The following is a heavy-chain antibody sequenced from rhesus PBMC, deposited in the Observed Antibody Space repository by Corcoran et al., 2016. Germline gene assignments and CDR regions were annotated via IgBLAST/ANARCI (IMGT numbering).Heavy chain of an antibody. CDR1: GGSISSNY. CDR2: ISGSGGST. Sequence: QLQLQESGPGLVKPSETLSLTCTVSGGSISSNYWNWIRQPPGKGLEWIGRISGSGGSTDSNPPPKSRVTISTDTSKKEFSLKLTSVTAADTAVYYCARTAGRWVGGRFDVWGPGVLVTVSS. D-gene: IGHD5-24*01. CDR3: ARTAGRWVGGRFDV. V-gene: IGHV4-173*01. J-gene: IGHJ5-1*01.